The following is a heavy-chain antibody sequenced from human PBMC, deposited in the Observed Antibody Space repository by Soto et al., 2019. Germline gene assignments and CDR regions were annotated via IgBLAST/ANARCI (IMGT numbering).Heavy chain of an antibody. CDR2: ISASGGSP. Sequence: EVQLLESGGGLVQPGGSLRLSCAASGFTFSSYTMTWVRQAPGKGLEWVSAISASGGSPYYADSVKGRFTISRDNSKNTLYLEIDSLSAEDTAVYYCAKGVSRYGAQDYFDCWGQGSLVTVSA. J-gene: IGHJ4*02. CDR3: AKGVSRYGAQDYFDC. D-gene: IGHD4-17*01. V-gene: IGHV3-23*01. CDR1: GFTFSSYT.